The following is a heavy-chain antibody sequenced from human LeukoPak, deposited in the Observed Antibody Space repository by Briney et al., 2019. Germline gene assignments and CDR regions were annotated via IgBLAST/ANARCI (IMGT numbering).Heavy chain of an antibody. J-gene: IGHJ4*02. CDR2: INPNSGGT. Sequence: ASVKVSCKASGYTFTGYYVHWVRQAPGQGLEWMGWINPNSGGTNYAQKFQGRVTMTRDTSISTAYMELSRLTSDDTAVYFCARDGLTYYYGSGSYYNDYWGQGTLVTVSS. CDR3: ARDGLTYYYGSGSYYNDY. CDR1: GYTFTGYY. V-gene: IGHV1-2*02. D-gene: IGHD3-10*01.